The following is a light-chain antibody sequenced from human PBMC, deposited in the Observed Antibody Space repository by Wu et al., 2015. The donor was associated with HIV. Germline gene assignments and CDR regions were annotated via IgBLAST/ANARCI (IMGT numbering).Light chain of an antibody. Sequence: ETVMTQSPATLSVSPGERATLSCRASQSVSGNLAWYQQKPGQAPRLLIYGASMRATGLPARFSGSGSGTEFTLTISSLQSEDFAVYFCQQYDNWPRTFGQGTEVEIK. CDR2: GAS. CDR3: QQYDNWPRT. J-gene: IGKJ1*01. CDR1: QSVSGN. V-gene: IGKV3-15*01.